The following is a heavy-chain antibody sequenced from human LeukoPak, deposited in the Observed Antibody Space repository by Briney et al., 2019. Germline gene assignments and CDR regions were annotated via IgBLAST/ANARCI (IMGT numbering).Heavy chain of an antibody. Sequence: TGGSLRLSCAASGFTFSGHDMSWVRQAPGKGLEWVAAISYDGSKQLYADSAKGRFTISRDNSKNTLNLQMNSLRDEDTAVYYCAKDGARYLLTYYFEYWGQGTLVTVSS. J-gene: IGHJ4*02. D-gene: IGHD3-9*01. CDR3: AKDGARYLLTYYFEY. V-gene: IGHV3-30*18. CDR1: GFTFSGHD. CDR2: ISYDGSKQ.